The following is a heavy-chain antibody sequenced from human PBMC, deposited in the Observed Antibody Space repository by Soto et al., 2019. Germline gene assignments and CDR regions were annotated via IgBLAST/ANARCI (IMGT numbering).Heavy chain of an antibody. Sequence: SETLSLTYAVSGGSISSSNWWSWVRQPPGKGLEWIGDIYHSGSTNYNPSLKSRVTISVDKSKNQFSLKLSSVTAADTAVYYCARCYGSGSSYYYYYGMDVWGQGTTVTVSS. V-gene: IGHV4-4*02. D-gene: IGHD3-10*01. CDR3: ARCYGSGSSYYYYYGMDV. CDR1: GGSISSSNW. CDR2: IYHSGST. J-gene: IGHJ6*02.